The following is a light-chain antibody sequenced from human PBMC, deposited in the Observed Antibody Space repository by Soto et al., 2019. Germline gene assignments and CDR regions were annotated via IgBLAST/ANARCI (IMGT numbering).Light chain of an antibody. CDR2: DVS. CDR1: SSDVGGYNY. CDR3: SSYTSSSSVL. J-gene: IGLJ7*01. Sequence: QSALTQPASVSGSPGQSITISCTGTSSDVGGYNYVSWYQQHPGTAPKLMIYDVSNRPSGVSNRFSGSKSGNTASLTISGLQAEDEADYYCSSYTSSSSVLFGGGTQLTVL. V-gene: IGLV2-14*03.